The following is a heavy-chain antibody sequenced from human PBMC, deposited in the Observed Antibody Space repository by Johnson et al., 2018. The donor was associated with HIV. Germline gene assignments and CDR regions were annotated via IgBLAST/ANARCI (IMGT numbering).Heavy chain of an antibody. Sequence: VQLVESGGGLVQPGGSLRLSCAASGFPFGGYWMAWVRQAPGKWLEWVASMNQGSEKYYVDSVKGRFTISRDSPKNTLYLQMNSLRAEDTAVYYCARDHDGQQLGFAFDILGQGTMVTVSS. CDR2: MNQGSEK. V-gene: IGHV3-7*01. D-gene: IGHD6-13*01. CDR1: GFPFGGYW. J-gene: IGHJ3*02. CDR3: ARDHDGQQLGFAFDI.